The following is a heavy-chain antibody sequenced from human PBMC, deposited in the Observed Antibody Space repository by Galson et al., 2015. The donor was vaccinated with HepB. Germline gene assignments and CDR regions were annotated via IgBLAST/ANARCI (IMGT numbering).Heavy chain of an antibody. J-gene: IGHJ4*02. Sequence: SLRLSCAASGFTFSSYGMHWVRQAPGKGLEWVAFIRYDGSNKYYADSVKGRFTISRDNSKNTLYLQMNSLRAEDTAVYYCAKDLLAAAGTPVDYWGQGTLVTVSS. V-gene: IGHV3-30*02. D-gene: IGHD6-13*01. CDR3: AKDLLAAAGTPVDY. CDR1: GFTFSSYG. CDR2: IRYDGSNK.